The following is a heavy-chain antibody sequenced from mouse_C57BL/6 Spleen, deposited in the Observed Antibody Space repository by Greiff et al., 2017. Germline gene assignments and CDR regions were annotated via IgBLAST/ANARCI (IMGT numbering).Heavy chain of an antibody. CDR1: GFNIKDYY. J-gene: IGHJ1*03. V-gene: IGHV14-1*01. D-gene: IGHD1-1*01. Sequence: EVQLQQSGAELVRPGASVKLSCTASGFNIKDYYMHWVKQRPEQGLEWIGRIDPEDGDTEYAPKFQGKATMTADTSSNTAYLQLSSLTSEDTAVYYCTIDLRGSSPHWYFDVWGTGTTVTVSS. CDR3: TIDLRGSSPHWYFDV. CDR2: IDPEDGDT.